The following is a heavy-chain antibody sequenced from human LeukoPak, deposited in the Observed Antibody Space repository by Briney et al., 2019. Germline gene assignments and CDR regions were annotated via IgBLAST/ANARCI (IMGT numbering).Heavy chain of an antibody. CDR3: ARGSSDFWSGYPLLNNWFDP. D-gene: IGHD3-3*01. CDR2: IYYSGST. CDR1: GGSISSGRYY. V-gene: IGHV4-39*07. Sequence: SETLSLTCTVSGGSISSGRYYWGWIRQPPGKGLEWIGSIYYSGSTYYNPSLKSRVTISIDTSKNQFSLKLSSVTAADTAVYYCARGSSDFWSGYPLLNNWFDPWGQGTLVTVSS. J-gene: IGHJ5*02.